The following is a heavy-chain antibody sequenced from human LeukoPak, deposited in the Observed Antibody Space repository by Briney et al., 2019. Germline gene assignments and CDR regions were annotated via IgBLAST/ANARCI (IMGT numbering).Heavy chain of an antibody. J-gene: IGHJ5*02. CDR1: RGTINGHL. CDR3: ARDQARSFGEASHWFDP. CDR2: ISYSGST. V-gene: IGHV4-59*11. Sequence: PSETLSLTCSVSRGTINGHLWRWIRQPPARGLAGMGYISYSGSTMSNPSLKGRVTISVDTSKNQFSLKVRSVTAADTAVYYCARDQARSFGEASHWFDPWGQGTLVTVSS. D-gene: IGHD3-10*01.